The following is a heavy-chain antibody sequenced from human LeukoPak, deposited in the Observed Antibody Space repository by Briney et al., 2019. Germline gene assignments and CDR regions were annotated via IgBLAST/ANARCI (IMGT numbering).Heavy chain of an antibody. D-gene: IGHD6-13*01. CDR3: ARDTHSSSWYSMDPFDY. J-gene: IGHJ4*02. CDR1: GYTFTYG. Sequence: ASVKVSCKASGYTFTYGISWVRQAPGQGLEWMGWISAYNDNTNYAQKLQGRVTMTTDTSTSTAYMELRSLRSDDTAVYYCARDTHSSSWYSMDPFDYWGQGTLVTVSS. V-gene: IGHV1-18*01. CDR2: ISAYNDNT.